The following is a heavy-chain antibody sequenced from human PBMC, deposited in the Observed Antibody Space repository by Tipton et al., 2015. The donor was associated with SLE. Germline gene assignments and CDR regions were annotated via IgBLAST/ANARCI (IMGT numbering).Heavy chain of an antibody. V-gene: IGHV4-34*01. Sequence: GLVKPSETLSLTCAVYGGSFSGYYWSWIRQPPGKGLEWIGEINHSGSTNYNPSLKSRVTISVDTSKNQFSLKLSSVTAADTAVYYCARVVFPVVAATNWFDPWGQGTLVTVSS. CDR1: GGSFSGYY. CDR2: INHSGST. CDR3: ARVVFPVVAATNWFDP. D-gene: IGHD2-15*01. J-gene: IGHJ5*02.